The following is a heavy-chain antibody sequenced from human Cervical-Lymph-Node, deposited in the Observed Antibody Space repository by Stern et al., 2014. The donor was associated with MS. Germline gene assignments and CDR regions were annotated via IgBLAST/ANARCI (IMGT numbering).Heavy chain of an antibody. CDR1: GDSISRYY. CDR3: ATGRSSGPYYFDY. V-gene: IGHV4-59*01. Sequence: QVQLQESGPGLVKPSETLSLTCTVPGDSISRYYWTWVRQAPGKGLEWIGNIYYSGSTNYNPSLKSRVTISVDTSKNQFSLKLSSVTAADTAVYYCATGRSSGPYYFDYWGQGTLVTVSS. CDR2: IYYSGST. D-gene: IGHD6-19*01. J-gene: IGHJ4*02.